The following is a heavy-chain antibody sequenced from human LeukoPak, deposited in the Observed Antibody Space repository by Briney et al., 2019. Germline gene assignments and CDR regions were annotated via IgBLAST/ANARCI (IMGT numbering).Heavy chain of an antibody. CDR2: ISSSSSYI. D-gene: IGHD2-15*01. Sequence: PGGSLRLSCAASGFTFSGYSMNWVRQAPGKGLEWVSSISSSSSYIYYADSVKGRFTISRDNAKNSLYLQMNSLRAEDTAVYYCARGYCSGGSCYFGPYYFDYWGQGTLVTVSS. V-gene: IGHV3-21*01. J-gene: IGHJ4*02. CDR1: GFTFSGYS. CDR3: ARGYCSGGSCYFGPYYFDY.